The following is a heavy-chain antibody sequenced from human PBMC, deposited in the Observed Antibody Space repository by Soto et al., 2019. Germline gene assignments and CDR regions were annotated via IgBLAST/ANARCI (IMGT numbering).Heavy chain of an antibody. Sequence: PSETLSLTCTVSGGSISSSSYYWGWIRQPPGKGLEWIGYIYYSGSTYYNPSLKSRVTISVDTSKNQFSLKLSSVTAADTAVYYCAVASPANWFDPWGQGTLVTVSS. D-gene: IGHD5-12*01. CDR1: GGSISSSSYY. J-gene: IGHJ5*02. CDR3: AVASPANWFDP. V-gene: IGHV4-31*03. CDR2: IYYSGST.